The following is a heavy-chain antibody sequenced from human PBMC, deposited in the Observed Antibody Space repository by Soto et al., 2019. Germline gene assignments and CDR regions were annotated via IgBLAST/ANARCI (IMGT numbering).Heavy chain of an antibody. CDR3: ARDFANSPGFDY. CDR1: GFTVSSNY. J-gene: IGHJ4*02. D-gene: IGHD7-27*01. Sequence: GGSLRLSCAASGFTVSSNYMSWVRQAPGKGLEWVSVIYSGGSTYYADSVKGRFTISRDNSKNTLYLQMNSLRAEDTAVYYCARDFANSPGFDYWGQGTQVTVSS. V-gene: IGHV3-53*01. CDR2: IYSGGST.